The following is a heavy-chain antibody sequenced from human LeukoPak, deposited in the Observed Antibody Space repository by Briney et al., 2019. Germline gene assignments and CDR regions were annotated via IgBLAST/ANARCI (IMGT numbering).Heavy chain of an antibody. CDR2: IYYTGNT. CDR3: ARHKVSSWLNYYLDV. D-gene: IGHD6-13*01. CDR1: GGSISSYY. V-gene: IGHV4-59*08. Sequence: SETLSLTCTVSGGSISSYYWSWIRQPPGKGLEWIGYIYYTGNTNYNPSLKSRVTISVDTSNNQFSLKLSSVTAADTAVYYCARHKVSSWLNYYLDVWGKGTTVTVSS. J-gene: IGHJ6*03.